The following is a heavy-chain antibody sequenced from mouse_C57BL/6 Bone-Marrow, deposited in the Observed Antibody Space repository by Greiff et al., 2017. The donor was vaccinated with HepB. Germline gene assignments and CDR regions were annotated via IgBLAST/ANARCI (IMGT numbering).Heavy chain of an antibody. J-gene: IGHJ3*01. CDR1: GYTFTSYW. D-gene: IGHD1-1*01. V-gene: IGHV1-5*01. Sequence: EVQLQQSGTVLARPGASVKMSCKTSGYTFTSYWMHWVKQRPGQGLEWIGAIYPGNSDTSYNQKFKGKAKLTAVTSASTAYMGLSSLTNEDSAVYYCTRWGYGSSYGWFAYWGQGTLVTVSA. CDR2: IYPGNSDT. CDR3: TRWGYGSSYGWFAY.